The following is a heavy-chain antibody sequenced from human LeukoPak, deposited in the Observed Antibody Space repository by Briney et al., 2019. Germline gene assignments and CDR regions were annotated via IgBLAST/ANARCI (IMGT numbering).Heavy chain of an antibody. Sequence: GGSLRLSCAASGFTFSDYYMSWIRQAPGKGLEWVSHISGSGSTKIYADSVKGRFTISRDNAENSLYLQVNSLRAEDTAVYYYARVGSIAAAGTPDYWGQGTLVTVSS. CDR2: ISGSGSTK. CDR1: GFTFSDYY. V-gene: IGHV3-11*01. CDR3: ARVGSIAAAGTPDY. J-gene: IGHJ4*02. D-gene: IGHD6-13*01.